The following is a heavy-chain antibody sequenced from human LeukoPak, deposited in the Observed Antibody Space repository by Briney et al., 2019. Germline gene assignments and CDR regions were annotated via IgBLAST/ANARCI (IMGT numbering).Heavy chain of an antibody. CDR2: ISSSGSTI. CDR3: ARDQGSYYGSGSPYYYYYGMDV. Sequence: GGSLRLSCAASGFTFSDYYMSWIRQAPGKGLEWVSYISSSGSTIYYADSVKGRFTISRDNAKNSLYLQMNSLRAEDTAVYYCARDQGSYYGSGSPYYYYYGMDVWGQGTTVTVSS. CDR1: GFTFSDYY. D-gene: IGHD3-10*01. J-gene: IGHJ6*02. V-gene: IGHV3-11*01.